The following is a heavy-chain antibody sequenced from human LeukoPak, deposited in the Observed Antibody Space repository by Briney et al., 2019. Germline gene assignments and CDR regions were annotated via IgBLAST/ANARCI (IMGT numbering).Heavy chain of an antibody. J-gene: IGHJ5*02. CDR2: INGRGDNT. CDR1: GFTVSTYN. Sequence: GGSLRLSCAASGFTVSTYNMNWVRQAPGKGLEWVSAINGRGDNTYCAGFVKGRFTISRDNSKSTVYLQMNSLRTEDTAVYYCAKDRVSPGFNWFDPWGQGTLVTVSS. V-gene: IGHV3-23*01. CDR3: AKDRVSPGFNWFDP. D-gene: IGHD2/OR15-2a*01.